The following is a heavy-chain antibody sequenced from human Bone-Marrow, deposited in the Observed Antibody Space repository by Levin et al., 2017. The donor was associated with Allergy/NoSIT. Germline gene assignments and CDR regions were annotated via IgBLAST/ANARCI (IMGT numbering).Heavy chain of an antibody. V-gene: IGHV3-43D*03. J-gene: IGHJ4*02. CDR1: GFTFDDYA. Sequence: GGSLRLSCVASGFTFDDYAMHGVRKARGKGLEWVSLVGWDGGSPNYADSVKGRFSISRDNTKNSLYLHMNSLRPEDTALYYCAKAMEASSLFDSWGQGTLVTVSS. D-gene: IGHD6-6*01. CDR3: AKAMEASSLFDS. CDR2: VGWDGGSP.